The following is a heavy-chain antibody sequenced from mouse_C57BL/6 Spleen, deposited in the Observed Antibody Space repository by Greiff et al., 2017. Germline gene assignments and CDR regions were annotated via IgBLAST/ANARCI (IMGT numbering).Heavy chain of an antibody. Sequence: QVQLQQPGAELVKPGASVKMSCKASGYTFTSYWITWVKQRPGQGLEWIGDIYPGSGSTNYNEKFKSKATLTVDTSSSTAYMQLSSLTSEDSAVYYCARGIYYYGSSYEGDYWGQGTSVTVSS. CDR1: GYTFTSYW. CDR2: IYPGSGST. V-gene: IGHV1-55*01. D-gene: IGHD1-1*01. J-gene: IGHJ4*01. CDR3: ARGIYYYGSSYEGDY.